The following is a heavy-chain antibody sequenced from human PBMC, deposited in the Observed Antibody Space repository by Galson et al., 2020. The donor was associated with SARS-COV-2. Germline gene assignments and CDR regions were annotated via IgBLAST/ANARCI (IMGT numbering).Heavy chain of an antibody. V-gene: IGHV4-59*08. Sequence: ETSETLSLTCSVSGGSIRSNFWSWIRQPPGKGLEWIGYVYNSGTTNYNPSLKSRVIMSVDRSKNQFSLKLNSVTAADTAVYYCARNSQAHYYGMDVWGQGTTVTGSS. CDR2: VYNSGTT. D-gene: IGHD4-4*01. CDR3: ARNSQAHYYGMDV. J-gene: IGHJ6*02. CDR1: GGSIRSNF.